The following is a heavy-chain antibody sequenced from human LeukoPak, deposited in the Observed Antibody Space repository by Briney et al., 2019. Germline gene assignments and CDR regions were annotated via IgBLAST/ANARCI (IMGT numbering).Heavy chain of an antibody. V-gene: IGHV3-53*01. Sequence: PGGSLRLSCAASGFTVSSNYMSWVRQAPGKGLEWVSVIYNGGSTYYADSVPGRFTISRDNSKNTLYLQMNSLRAEDTAVYYCARGGYTYGSGYYYGMDVWGQGTTVTVSS. CDR2: IYNGGST. CDR3: ARGGYTYGSGYYYGMDV. D-gene: IGHD5-18*01. CDR1: GFTVSSNY. J-gene: IGHJ6*02.